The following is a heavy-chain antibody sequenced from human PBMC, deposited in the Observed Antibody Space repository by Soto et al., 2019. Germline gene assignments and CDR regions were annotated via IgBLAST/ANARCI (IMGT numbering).Heavy chain of an antibody. J-gene: IGHJ6*02. Sequence: SVKVSCKASGGTFSSYAISWVRQAPGQGLEWMGGIIPIFGTANYAQKFQGRVTITADESTSTAYMELSSLRSEDTAVYYCARVIAAAGTPDVWGQGTTGTVSS. D-gene: IGHD6-13*01. V-gene: IGHV1-69*13. CDR1: GGTFSSYA. CDR3: ARVIAAAGTPDV. CDR2: IIPIFGTA.